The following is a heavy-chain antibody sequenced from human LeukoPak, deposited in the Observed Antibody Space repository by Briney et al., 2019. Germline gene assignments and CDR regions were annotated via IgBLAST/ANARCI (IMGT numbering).Heavy chain of an antibody. CDR2: IMPLFNTA. Sequence: SVKVSCKASGGTFSSYSITWVRQAPGQGLEWMGGIMPLFNTANYAQQFQGRVTITTGESTSTAYMELSSLRFEDTAMYYCARVDRYHYYLDVWGKGTTVTVSS. CDR1: GGTFSSYS. J-gene: IGHJ6*03. V-gene: IGHV1-69*05. CDR3: ARVDRYHYYLDV.